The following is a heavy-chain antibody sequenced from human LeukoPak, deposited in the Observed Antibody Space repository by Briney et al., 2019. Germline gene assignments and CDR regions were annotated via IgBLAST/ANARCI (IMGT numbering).Heavy chain of an antibody. V-gene: IGHV3-53*01. J-gene: IGHJ4*02. CDR1: GFTVGSSY. CDR2: IYGGGNT. D-gene: IGHD4-23*01. CDR3: ARRGDGGRSFDY. Sequence: PGGSLRLSCAASGFTVGSSYMNWVRQAPGKGLEWVSLIYGGGNTYYADSVKGRFTISRDNSKNTLYPRMNSLRAEDTAVYYCARRGDGGRSFDYWGQGTLVTVSS.